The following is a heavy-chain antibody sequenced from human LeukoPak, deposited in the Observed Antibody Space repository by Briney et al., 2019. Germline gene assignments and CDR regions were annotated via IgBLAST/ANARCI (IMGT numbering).Heavy chain of an antibody. Sequence: SETLSLTCTVSGGSISSYYWSWIRQPPGKGLEWIGYIYYSGSTNYNPSLKNRVTISVDTSKNQFSLKLSSVTAADTAVYYCARVDGSSSWPTDYWGQGTLVTVSS. CDR1: GGSISSYY. D-gene: IGHD6-13*01. CDR3: ARVDGSSSWPTDY. J-gene: IGHJ4*02. V-gene: IGHV4-59*01. CDR2: IYYSGST.